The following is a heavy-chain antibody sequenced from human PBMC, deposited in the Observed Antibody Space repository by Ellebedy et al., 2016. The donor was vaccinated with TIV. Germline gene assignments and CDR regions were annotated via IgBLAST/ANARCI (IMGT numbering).Heavy chain of an antibody. J-gene: IGHJ4*02. V-gene: IGHV1-18*01. Sequence: ASVKVSCKASGYTFTSYGISWVRQAPGQGLEWMGWISAYNGNTNYAQKLQGRVTMTTDTSTSTAYMELRSLRSDDTAVYYCARDSGYYGSGSYYPRHDYWGQGTLVTVSS. CDR2: ISAYNGNT. D-gene: IGHD3-10*01. CDR3: ARDSGYYGSGSYYPRHDY. CDR1: GYTFTSYG.